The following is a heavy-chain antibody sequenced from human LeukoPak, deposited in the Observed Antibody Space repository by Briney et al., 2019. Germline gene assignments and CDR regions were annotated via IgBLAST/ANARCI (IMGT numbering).Heavy chain of an antibody. CDR3: ASRNYYDSTGYYPY. Sequence: SETLSLTCAVYGGSFSGYYWTWIRQPPGKGLEWIGEINHVGSTKYNPSLKSRATMSVDPSKNQFSLKLISLTAADTALYYCASRNYYDSTGYYPYWGQGILVTVSS. CDR2: INHVGST. CDR1: GGSFSGYY. V-gene: IGHV4-34*01. D-gene: IGHD3-22*01. J-gene: IGHJ4*02.